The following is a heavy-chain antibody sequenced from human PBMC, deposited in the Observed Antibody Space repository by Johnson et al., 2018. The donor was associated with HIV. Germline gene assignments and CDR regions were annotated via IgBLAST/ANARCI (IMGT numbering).Heavy chain of an antibody. CDR3: ARDKSTMIVVVPNDAFDI. Sequence: QMQLVESGGGVVQPGGSLRLSCAASGFTFSSYGMHWVRQAPGKGLEWVAFIRYDGSNKYFTDSVRGRFTISRDNSKNTLFLQMNSLRAEDTAVYYCARDKSTMIVVVPNDAFDIWGQGTMVTVSS. CDR2: IRYDGSNK. CDR1: GFTFSSYG. D-gene: IGHD3-22*01. V-gene: IGHV3-30*02. J-gene: IGHJ3*02.